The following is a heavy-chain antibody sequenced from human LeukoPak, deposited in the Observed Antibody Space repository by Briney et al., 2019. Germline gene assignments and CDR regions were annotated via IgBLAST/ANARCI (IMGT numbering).Heavy chain of an antibody. V-gene: IGHV1-18*01. D-gene: IGHD3-22*01. J-gene: IGHJ4*02. CDR1: GYTFTSYG. CDR2: ISAYNGNT. Sequence: ASVKVSCKASGYTFTSYGISWVRQAPGQGLEWMGWISAYNGNTNYAQKLQGRVTMTTDTSTSTAYMELRSLRSDDTAVYYCARDGYYCDSSGHGGDYWGQGALVTVSS. CDR3: ARDGYYCDSSGHGGDY.